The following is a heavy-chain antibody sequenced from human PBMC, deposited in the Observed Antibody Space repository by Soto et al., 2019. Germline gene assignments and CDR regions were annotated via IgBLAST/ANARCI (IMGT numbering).Heavy chain of an antibody. V-gene: IGHV3-30*18. CDR2: ISYDGSNK. D-gene: IGHD6-19*01. CDR1: GLTFSSYG. J-gene: IGHJ3*02. CDR3: AKDYGSGCDWLRVGDASDI. Sequence: QVQLVESGGGVVQPGRSLRLSCAASGLTFSSYGMHWVRQAPGKGLEWVAVISYDGSNKYYADSVKGRFTISRDTSKNTLYLQMNSLRAEDTAMYYCAKDYGSGCDWLRVGDASDIWGQGTMVTVSS.